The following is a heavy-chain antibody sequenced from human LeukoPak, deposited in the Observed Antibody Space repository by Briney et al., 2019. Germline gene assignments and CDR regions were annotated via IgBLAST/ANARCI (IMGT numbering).Heavy chain of an antibody. V-gene: IGHV1-2*02. CDR3: ARSYSGYEPIDY. J-gene: IGHJ4*02. CDR1: GYTFTGYY. CDR2: INPNSGGT. Sequence: GASVKVSCKASGYTFTGYYMHWVRQAPGQGLQWMGWINPNSGGTNYAQKFQGRVTMTRDTSISTAYMELSRLRSDDTAVYYCARSYSGYEPIDYWGQGTLVTVSS. D-gene: IGHD5-12*01.